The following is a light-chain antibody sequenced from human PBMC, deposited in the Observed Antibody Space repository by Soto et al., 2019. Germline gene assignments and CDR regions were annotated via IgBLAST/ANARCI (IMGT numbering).Light chain of an antibody. CDR1: TGAVTNGHY. CDR3: LLSYNGPYV. V-gene: IGLV7-46*01. J-gene: IGLJ1*01. CDR2: DTT. Sequence: QSLESHEPSLTLSPGGTVTLTCGSSTGAVTNGHYPYWFQQKPGQAPRTLIYDTTNRHSWTPARFSGSLLGGKAALTLSGAQPEDEAEYYCLLSYNGPYVFGTGTKV.